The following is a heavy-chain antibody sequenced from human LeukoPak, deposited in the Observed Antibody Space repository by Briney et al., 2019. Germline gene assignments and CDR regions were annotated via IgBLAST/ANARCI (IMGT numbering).Heavy chain of an antibody. D-gene: IGHD3-22*01. V-gene: IGHV3-21*01. CDR2: ISSSSSYI. CDR3: ARGAGEDDSSPGAFDI. CDR1: GFTFSSYS. J-gene: IGHJ3*02. Sequence: GGSLRLSCAASGFTFSSYSMNWVRQAPGKGLQWVSSISSSSSYIYYPDSMKGRFTISRDNAKNSLYLQMSSLRAGDTAVYYCARGAGEDDSSPGAFDIWGQGTMVTVSS.